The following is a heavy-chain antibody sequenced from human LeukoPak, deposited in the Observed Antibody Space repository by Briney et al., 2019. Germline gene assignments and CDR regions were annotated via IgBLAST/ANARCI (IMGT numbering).Heavy chain of an antibody. CDR2: IKPDGDDK. J-gene: IGHJ5*02. V-gene: IGHV3-7*01. Sequence: PGGSLRLSCAASGFTFSNYWMSWVRQAPGKGLEWVANIKPDGDDKYYVDSVKGRFTISRDNAKNSLYLEMNSLRVEDTAVYYCARGWFDPWGQGTLVTVSA. CDR3: ARGWFDP. CDR1: GFTFSNYW.